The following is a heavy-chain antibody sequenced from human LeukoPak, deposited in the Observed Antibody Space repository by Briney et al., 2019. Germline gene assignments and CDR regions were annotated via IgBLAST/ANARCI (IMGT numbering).Heavy chain of an antibody. CDR2: ISSSSSHI. CDR3: ARDTPRGGGMDV. CDR1: GFAFSSYS. J-gene: IGHJ6*02. D-gene: IGHD1-26*01. V-gene: IGHV3-21*01. Sequence: GGSLRLSCAASGFAFSSYSMNWVRQAPGKGLEWVSSISSSSSHIYYADSVKGRFTISRDNAKNSLNLQMNSLRAEDTAEYYCARDTPRGGGMDVWGQGTTVTVSS.